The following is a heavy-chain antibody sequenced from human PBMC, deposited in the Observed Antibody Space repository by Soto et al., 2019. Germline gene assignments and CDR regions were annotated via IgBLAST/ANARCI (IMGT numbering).Heavy chain of an antibody. CDR2: ISSSSSYI. CDR3: ARDGIVVVPAATVLYYYYMDV. Sequence: EVQLVESGGGLVKPGGSLRLSCAASGFTFSSYSMNWVRQAPGKGLEWVSSISSSSSYIYYADSVKGRFTISRDNAKNSLDLEMNSLRAEDTAVYYCARDGIVVVPAATVLYYYYMDVWGKGTTVTVSS. D-gene: IGHD2-2*01. CDR1: GFTFSSYS. J-gene: IGHJ6*03. V-gene: IGHV3-21*01.